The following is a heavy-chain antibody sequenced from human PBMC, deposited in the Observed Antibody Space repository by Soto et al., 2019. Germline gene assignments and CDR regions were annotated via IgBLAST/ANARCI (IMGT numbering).Heavy chain of an antibody. V-gene: IGHV3-30*18. J-gene: IGHJ6*02. Sequence: GSLRLSCAASGFTFSSYGMHWVRQAPGKGLEWVAVISYDGSNKYYADSVKGRFTISRDNSKNTLYLQMNSLRAEDTAVYYCAKDQSKTYSGSYYYYYGMDVWGQGTTVTVSS. CDR1: GFTFSSYG. CDR3: AKDQSKTYSGSYYYYYGMDV. D-gene: IGHD1-26*01. CDR2: ISYDGSNK.